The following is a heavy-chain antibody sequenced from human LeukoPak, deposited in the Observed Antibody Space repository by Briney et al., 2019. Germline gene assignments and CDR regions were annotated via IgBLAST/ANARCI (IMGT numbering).Heavy chain of an antibody. CDR1: GFTFITSW. CDR3: ARDKGGMVPFDY. V-gene: IGHV3-7*01. CDR2: IKPDGSEK. Sequence: GGSLRLSCAASGFTFITSWMSWLRQAPGKGLEWVAHIKPDGSEKYYVDSVKGRFTIARDDAKNSLYLQMNSLRAEDTAVYFCARDKGGMVPFDYWGQGTLVTVSS. D-gene: IGHD3-10*01. J-gene: IGHJ4*02.